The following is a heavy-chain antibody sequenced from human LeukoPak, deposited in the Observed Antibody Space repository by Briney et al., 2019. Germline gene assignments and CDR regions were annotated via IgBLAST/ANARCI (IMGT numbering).Heavy chain of an antibody. CDR1: GYTFTGYY. V-gene: IGHV1-2*02. CDR2: INPNSGDT. Sequence: GASVKVSCEASGYTFTGYYMHWVRQAPGQGLEWMGWINPNSGDTNYSQKFQGRVTMTRDTSISTAYMELSRLRSDDTAVYYCARAVITMVRGVIYWFDPWGQGTLVTVSS. CDR3: ARAVITMVRGVIYWFDP. D-gene: IGHD3-10*01. J-gene: IGHJ5*02.